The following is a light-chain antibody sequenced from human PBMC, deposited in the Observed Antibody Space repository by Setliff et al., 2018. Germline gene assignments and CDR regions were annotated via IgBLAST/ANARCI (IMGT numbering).Light chain of an antibody. V-gene: IGLV2-14*03. Sequence: QSVLTQPASVSGSPGQSITISCTGTRSDVGNYNSVSWYQQHPGKAPKLMIYDVSNRPSGVSNRFSGSKSGNTASLTISGLQAEDEADYYCTSYTSSSTYVFGTGTRSPS. CDR1: RSDVGNYNS. CDR2: DVS. CDR3: TSYTSSSTYV. J-gene: IGLJ1*01.